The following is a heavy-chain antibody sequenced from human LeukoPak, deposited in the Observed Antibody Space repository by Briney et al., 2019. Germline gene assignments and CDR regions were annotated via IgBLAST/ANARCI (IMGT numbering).Heavy chain of an antibody. CDR3: ATDLLYYYGSGMSCSRDY. Sequence: PSVNVSCKVSGYTLTELSMHWVRHAHGKGLEWKGGFDPEDGETIYAQKFQGRVTMTEDTSTDTAYMGLSSLRSEDTAVYYCATDLLYYYGSGMSCSRDYWGQGTLVTVSS. CDR2: FDPEDGET. D-gene: IGHD3-10*01. V-gene: IGHV1-24*01. CDR1: GYTLTELS. J-gene: IGHJ4*02.